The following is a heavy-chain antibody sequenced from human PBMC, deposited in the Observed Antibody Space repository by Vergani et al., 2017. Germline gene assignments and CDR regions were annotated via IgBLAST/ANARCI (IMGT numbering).Heavy chain of an antibody. Sequence: QVQLQESGPGLVKPSETLSLTCTVPGGSITNNFWSWIRRPPGKGLEWIGYIHHSGATNSKSSLRSRVSISIDTSKSQFSRRLTSVTAADSAIYYWAGDTHSWQRADRWGQGLLVSVSS. V-gene: IGHV4-59*01. J-gene: IGHJ5*02. CDR2: IHHSGAT. CDR1: GGSITNNF. CDR3: AGDTHSWQRADR. D-gene: IGHD6-13*01.